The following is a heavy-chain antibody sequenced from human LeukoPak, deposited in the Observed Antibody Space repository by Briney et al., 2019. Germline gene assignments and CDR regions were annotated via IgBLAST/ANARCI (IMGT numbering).Heavy chain of an antibody. J-gene: IGHJ6*03. V-gene: IGHV3-7*01. D-gene: IGHD3-10*01. Sequence: GGSLRLSCAASGFTFSSYWMSWVRQAPGKGLEGVANIKQDGSEKYYVDSVKGRFTISRDNAKNSLYLQMNSLRAEDTAVYYCARAGDPEPIYYYYYMDVWGKGTTVTVSS. CDR3: ARAGDPEPIYYYYYMDV. CDR1: GFTFSSYW. CDR2: IKQDGSEK.